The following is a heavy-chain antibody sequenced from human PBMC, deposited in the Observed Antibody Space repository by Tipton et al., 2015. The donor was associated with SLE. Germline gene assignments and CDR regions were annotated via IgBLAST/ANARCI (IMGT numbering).Heavy chain of an antibody. D-gene: IGHD4-11*01. J-gene: IGHJ4*02. CDR3: ARGPDSSKLGY. Sequence: TLSLTCTVSGGSVSSYYWNWIRQTPGKGLEWVGYWHYSGSTNYNPSLKSRVTLSVDTSRKQFSLKLTSVTTADTAVYYCARGPDSSKLGYWGQGVLVTVSS. V-gene: IGHV4-59*02. CDR1: GGSVSSYY. CDR2: WHYSGST.